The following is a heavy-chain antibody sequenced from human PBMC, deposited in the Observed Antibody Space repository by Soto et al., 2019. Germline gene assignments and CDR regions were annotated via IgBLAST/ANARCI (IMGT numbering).Heavy chain of an antibody. D-gene: IGHD6-19*01. CDR2: IYWTDDK. J-gene: IGHJ4*02. CDR1: GFSLTTSGVG. Sequence: QITLKESGPTLMKPTQTLTLTCSFSGFSLTTSGVGVAWIRQPPGKALEWLALIYWTDDKRYSPSLKNRLTITKDTSKNQVVLTMTDMDPVDTATYYCAHLSDAETVTGTGLDSWGQGALVTVSS. CDR3: AHLSDAETVTGTGLDS. V-gene: IGHV2-5*01.